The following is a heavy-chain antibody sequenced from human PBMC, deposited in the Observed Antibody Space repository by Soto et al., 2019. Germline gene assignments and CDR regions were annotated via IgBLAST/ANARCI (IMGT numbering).Heavy chain of an antibody. CDR2: ISSGSSYT. CDR1: GFTFSDHY. CDR3: ARNMGRRTQGYYNGMDV. Sequence: QVQLVESGGGLVKPEGSLRLSCAVSGFTFSDHYMSWIRQAPGKGLEWISYISSGSSYTNYADSVKGRFTISRDNADNSLYLQMSSLGADDTAVYYCARNMGRRTQGYYNGMDVWGQGTTVTVSS. V-gene: IGHV3-11*05. J-gene: IGHJ6*02. D-gene: IGHD1-26*01.